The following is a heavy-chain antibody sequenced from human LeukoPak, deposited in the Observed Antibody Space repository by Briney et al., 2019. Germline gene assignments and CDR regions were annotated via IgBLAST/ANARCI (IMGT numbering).Heavy chain of an antibody. CDR3: VRQPRVHTPDF. J-gene: IGHJ4*02. CDR1: GYTFTNFW. Sequence: GESLKISCEGSGYTFTNFWIGWVRQMPGKGLEWMGIVSPSDSDTRYSPSFQGQVTISADKFITTAYLQWSSLKASDTATYYCVRQPRVHTPDFWGQGTLVTVSS. D-gene: IGHD1-1*01. V-gene: IGHV5-51*01. CDR2: VSPSDSDT.